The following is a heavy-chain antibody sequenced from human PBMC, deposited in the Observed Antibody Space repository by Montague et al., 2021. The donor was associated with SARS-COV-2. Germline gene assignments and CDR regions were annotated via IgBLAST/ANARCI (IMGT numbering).Heavy chain of an antibody. V-gene: IGHV4-61*09. CDR2: IYTSEIA. CDR1: GASISSASYY. Sequence: TLSLTCTVSGASISSASYYWRWVRQPAGKALEWIGHIYTSEIANYNPSLKSRVTISIDTSKNQFSLKLNSVTAADTAAYYCASAPYSSSWTGFGDYYYLMDVWGRGTTVTVSS. J-gene: IGHJ6*02. D-gene: IGHD6-13*01. CDR3: ASAPYSSSWTGFGDYYYLMDV.